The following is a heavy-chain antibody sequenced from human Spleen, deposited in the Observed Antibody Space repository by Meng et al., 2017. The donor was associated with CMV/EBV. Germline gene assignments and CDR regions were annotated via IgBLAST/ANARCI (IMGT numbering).Heavy chain of an antibody. CDR3: ARTDDSSSSLFDY. J-gene: IGHJ4*02. Sequence: QLLQQHCGGLVFTPSALLFLSTASCGAFCSGAYSRCCRQQPREKVEECIEINHHASTNYYPSLMSRVTTSADTTKKQYSFKLITFTTPDTAVYYCARTDDSSSSLFDYWGQGTLVTVSS. D-gene: IGHD6-6*01. CDR2: INHHAST. CDR1: GAFCSGAY. V-gene: IGHV4-34*01.